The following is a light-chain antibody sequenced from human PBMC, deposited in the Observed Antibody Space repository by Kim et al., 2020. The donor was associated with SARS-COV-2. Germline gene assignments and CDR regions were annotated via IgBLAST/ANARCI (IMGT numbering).Light chain of an antibody. CDR1: KLGDKY. Sequence: SYELTQPPSVSVSPGQTASITCSGDKLGDKYACWYQQKPGQSPVLVIYQDSKRPSGIPERFSSSNSGNTATLTISGTQAMDEADYYCQAWDSSTGVVGGG. CDR3: QAWDSSTGV. V-gene: IGLV3-1*01. CDR2: QDS. J-gene: IGLJ7*01.